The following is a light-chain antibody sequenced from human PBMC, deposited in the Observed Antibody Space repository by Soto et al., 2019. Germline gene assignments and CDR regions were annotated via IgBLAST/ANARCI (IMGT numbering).Light chain of an antibody. CDR3: QQYNSHPIT. Sequence: DVVMTQTPLSLSVTPGQPASISCKSSQSLLHITGETFLFWYLXKPGQSQQLXIYEVSTRVSGVPDRFSGSGSGTDFTLTISSLQPEDVEVYYCQQYNSHPITFGQGTRLEI. CDR1: QSLLHITGETF. J-gene: IGKJ5*01. CDR2: EVS. V-gene: IGKV2-29*01.